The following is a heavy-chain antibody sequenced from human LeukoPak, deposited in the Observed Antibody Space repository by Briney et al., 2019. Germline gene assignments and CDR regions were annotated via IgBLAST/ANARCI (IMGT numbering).Heavy chain of an antibody. CDR2: ISSDGTNT. Sequence: GGSLRLSCAASGFTFSNYWMHWVRQSPGKGLVWVSRISSDGTNTNYADSVKGRFTISRDNAENTLYLQMTSLRAEDTAVYYCARDLAGPPQEAFDIWGQGTMVTVSS. CDR3: ARDLAGPPQEAFDI. V-gene: IGHV3-74*01. J-gene: IGHJ3*02. CDR1: GFTFSNYW.